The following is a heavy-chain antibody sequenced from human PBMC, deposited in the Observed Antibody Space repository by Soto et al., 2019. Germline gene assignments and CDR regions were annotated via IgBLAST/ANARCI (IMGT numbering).Heavy chain of an antibody. V-gene: IGHV3-15*07. CDR2: IKSKTDGGTT. J-gene: IGHJ6*02. CDR3: TSEVDSSGWYSYFYYGMDV. CDR1: GFTFNNAW. D-gene: IGHD6-19*01. Sequence: GGSLRLSCAASGFTFNNAWMNWVRQAPGKGLGWVGRIKSKTDGGTTDYAAPVKGRFTISRDDSKNTLYLQMNSLKTEDTAVYYCTSEVDSSGWYSYFYYGMDVWDQGTTVTVSS.